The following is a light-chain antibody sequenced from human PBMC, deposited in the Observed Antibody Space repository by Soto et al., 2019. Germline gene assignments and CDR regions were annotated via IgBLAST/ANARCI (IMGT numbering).Light chain of an antibody. Sequence: DIQMTQSPSSLSASVGDTVTISCRASQGLGNYLAWYQQKPGRLPQLLIFDASSLEPGVPSRFRGSRSGTDFILIINNLQPEDAATYYRQKYDSAPWTFGQGTKVQIK. CDR3: QKYDSAPWT. J-gene: IGKJ1*01. CDR2: DAS. V-gene: IGKV1-27*01. CDR1: QGLGNY.